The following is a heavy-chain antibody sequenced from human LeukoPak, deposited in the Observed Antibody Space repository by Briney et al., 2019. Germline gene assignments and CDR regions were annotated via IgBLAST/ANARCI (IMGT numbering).Heavy chain of an antibody. CDR3: ARCLGRGGDPEGWFDP. CDR1: GGSISSSTYY. J-gene: IGHJ5*02. Sequence: SETLSLTCTVSGGSISSSTYYWGWIRQPPGKGLEWIGSIYYSGYTYYNPSLKSRVTISVDTSKNQFSLKLSSVTAADTAVYYCARCLGRGGDPEGWFDPWGQGTLVTVSS. V-gene: IGHV4-39*01. D-gene: IGHD2-21*02. CDR2: IYYSGYT.